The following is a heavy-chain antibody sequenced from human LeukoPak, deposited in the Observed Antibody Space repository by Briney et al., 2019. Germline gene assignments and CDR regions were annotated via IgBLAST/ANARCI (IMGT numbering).Heavy chain of an antibody. CDR3: ARDYGDYAGYFDY. CDR2: IYHSGST. V-gene: IGHV4-4*02. Sequence: SGTLSLTCAVSGGSISSSNWWSWVRQPPGKGLEWIGEIYHSGSTNYNPSLKSRVTISVDKSKNQFSLRLNSVTAADTAVYYCARDYGDYAGYFDYWGQGTLVTVSS. D-gene: IGHD4-17*01. CDR1: GGSISSSNW. J-gene: IGHJ4*02.